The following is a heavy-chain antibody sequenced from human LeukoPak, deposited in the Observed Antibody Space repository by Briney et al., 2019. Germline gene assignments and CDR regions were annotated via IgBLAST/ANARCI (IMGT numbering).Heavy chain of an antibody. CDR2: ISSSSSYI. Sequence: KSGGSLRLSCAASGFTFSSYSMNWVRQAPGKGLEWVSSISSSSSYIYYADSVKGRFTISRDNAKNSLYQQMNSLRAEDTAVYYCARDSLRSPGGFDLWGRGTLVTVSS. CDR1: GFTFSSYS. D-gene: IGHD3-10*01. CDR3: ARDSLRSPGGFDL. J-gene: IGHJ2*01. V-gene: IGHV3-21*01.